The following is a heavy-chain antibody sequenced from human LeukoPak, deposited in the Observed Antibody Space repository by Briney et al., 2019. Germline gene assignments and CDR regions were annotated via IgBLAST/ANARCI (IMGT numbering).Heavy chain of an antibody. CDR1: GGSFSGYY. Sequence: PSETLSLTCAVYGGSFSGYYWSWIRQPPGKGLEWIGEINHSGSTNYNPSLKSRVTISVDTSKNQFSLKLSSVTAADTAVYYCAIYSSGWYPFDYWGQGTLVTVSS. J-gene: IGHJ4*02. V-gene: IGHV4-34*01. CDR3: AIYSSGWYPFDY. CDR2: INHSGST. D-gene: IGHD6-19*01.